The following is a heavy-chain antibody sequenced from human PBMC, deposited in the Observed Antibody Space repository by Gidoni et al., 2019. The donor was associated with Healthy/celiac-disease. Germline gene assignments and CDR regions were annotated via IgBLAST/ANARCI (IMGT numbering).Heavy chain of an antibody. J-gene: IGHJ1*01. V-gene: IGHV1-46*01. D-gene: IGHD6-19*01. CDR2: INPSGGST. CDR1: GYTYTTYY. Sequence: VQLVQSGAEGQKPGGSVEVPCKASGYTYTTYYMHGVRQAPGQGLAWMGIINPSGGSTSYAQKVQGRVTMTRDRSTSTVDLQLSSLRSEDTAVYYCVRAALRYRSGWYADYFQHWGQGTLVTVSS. CDR3: VRAALRYRSGWYADYFQH.